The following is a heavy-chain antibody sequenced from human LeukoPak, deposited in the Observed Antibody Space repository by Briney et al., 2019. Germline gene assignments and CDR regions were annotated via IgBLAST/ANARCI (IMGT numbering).Heavy chain of an antibody. CDR1: GFTFRSYS. V-gene: IGHV3-21*01. J-gene: IGHJ6*03. CDR3: ARYQYSSGYMDV. Sequence: GGSLRLSXAASGFTFRSYSMNWVRQAPGKGLEWVSSISSSSSYIYYADSVKGRFTISRDNAKNSLYLQMNSLRAEDTAVYYCARYQYSSGYMDVWGKGTTVTVSS. D-gene: IGHD5-18*01. CDR2: ISSSSSYI.